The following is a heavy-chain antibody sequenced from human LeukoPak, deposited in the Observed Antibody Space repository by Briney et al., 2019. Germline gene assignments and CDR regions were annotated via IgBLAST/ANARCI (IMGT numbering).Heavy chain of an antibody. D-gene: IGHD3-22*01. CDR3: AITAREEFAGITMIVVDSYFDY. V-gene: IGHV1-69*05. CDR2: IIPIFGTA. CDR1: GGTFSSYA. Sequence: SSVKVSCKASGGTFSSYAISWLRQAPGQGLEWMGRIIPIFGTANYAQKFQGRVTITTDESTSTAYMELSSLRSEDTAVYYCAITAREEFAGITMIVVDSYFDYWGQGTLVTVSS. J-gene: IGHJ4*02.